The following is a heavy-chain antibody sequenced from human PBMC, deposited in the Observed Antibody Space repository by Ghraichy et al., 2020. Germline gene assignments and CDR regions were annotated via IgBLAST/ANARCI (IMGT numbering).Heavy chain of an antibody. D-gene: IGHD6-19*01. V-gene: IGHV4-59*01. CDR2: IYYSGST. Sequence: SETLSLTCTVSGGSISSYYWSWIRQPPGKGLEWIGYIYYSGSTNYNPSLKSRVTISVDTSKNQFSLKLSSVTAADTAVYYCASSPIAVAGFDYWGQGTLVTVSS. CDR1: GGSISSYY. CDR3: ASSPIAVAGFDY. J-gene: IGHJ4*02.